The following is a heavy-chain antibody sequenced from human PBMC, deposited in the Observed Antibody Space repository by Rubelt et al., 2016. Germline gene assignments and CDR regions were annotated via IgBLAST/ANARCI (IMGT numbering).Heavy chain of an antibody. CDR2: VRFDGTRT. J-gene: IGHJ3*02. Sequence: QAPGKGLEWVAVVRFDGTRTYYADSVRGRFTMSRDNPKNTLYLQMNSLRAEDTALYYCAKDERITTIRGFVIRNAFDSWGQGTMVTVSS. CDR3: AKDERITTIRGFVIRNAFDS. V-gene: IGHV3-33*06. D-gene: IGHD3-10*01.